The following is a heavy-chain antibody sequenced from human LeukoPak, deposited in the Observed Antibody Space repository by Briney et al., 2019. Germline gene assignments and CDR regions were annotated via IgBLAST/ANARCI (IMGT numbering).Heavy chain of an antibody. V-gene: IGHV5-51*01. CDR1: GYSFTSYW. J-gene: IGHJ4*02. Sequence: GESLKISRKGSGYSFTSYWIGWVRQMPGKGLEWMGIIYPGDSDTRYSPSFQGQVTISADKSISTAYLQWSSLKASDTAMYYCARTPAPNFWSGYSFDYWGQGTLVTVSS. CDR2: IYPGDSDT. D-gene: IGHD3-3*01. CDR3: ARTPAPNFWSGYSFDY.